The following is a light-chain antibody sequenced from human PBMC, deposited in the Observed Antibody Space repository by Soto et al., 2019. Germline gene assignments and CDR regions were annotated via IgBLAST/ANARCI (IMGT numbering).Light chain of an antibody. CDR1: SSDFGSYKF. J-gene: IGLJ1*01. CDR3: FSFTSTNTHV. CDR2: ETS. Sequence: QSALTQPASVSGSPGQSVTISCTGTSSDFGSYKFVSWYQHHPGTVPKVIIYETSKRPSGVSDCFSGSKSGNTASLTISGLQAEDEADYYCFSFTSTNTHVFGSGTKVTVL. V-gene: IGLV2-23*01.